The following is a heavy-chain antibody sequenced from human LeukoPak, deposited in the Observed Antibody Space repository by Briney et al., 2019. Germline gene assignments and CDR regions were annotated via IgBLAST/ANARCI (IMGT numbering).Heavy chain of an antibody. CDR3: ARGRGSSARLGYFYYYIDV. CDR2: INTNTGNP. V-gene: IGHV7-4-1*02. CDR1: GYTFTSYA. J-gene: IGHJ6*02. Sequence: ASVKVSCKASGYTFTSYAMNWVRQAPGQGLEWMGWINTNTGNPTYAQGFTGRSVFSLETSVSTSYLQITSLKAEDTAVYHCARGRGSSARLGYFYYYIDVWGQGTTVTVSS. D-gene: IGHD1-26*01.